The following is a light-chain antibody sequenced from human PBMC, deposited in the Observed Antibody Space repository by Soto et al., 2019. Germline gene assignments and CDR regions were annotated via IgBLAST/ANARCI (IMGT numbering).Light chain of an antibody. J-gene: IGKJ1*01. Sequence: DIVMTQSPLSLPVTPGEPASISCRSSRNLLHIDGYNYLDWYLQKPGQSPQLLIYLGSYRASGVPDRFSGSGSGTDFTLRISGVEAEDVGVYYCMQAVYTRTFGPGTKV. CDR1: RNLLHIDGYNY. V-gene: IGKV2-28*01. CDR3: MQAVYTRT. CDR2: LGS.